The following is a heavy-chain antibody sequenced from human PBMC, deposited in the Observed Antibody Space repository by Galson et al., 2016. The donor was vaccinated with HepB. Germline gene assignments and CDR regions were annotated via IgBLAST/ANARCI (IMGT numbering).Heavy chain of an antibody. Sequence: SLRLSCAGSGFTFGDYAMSWVRQAPGKGLEWVGFIRSKDFGGTREYAAAVKGRFTITRDDSKSIAYLQMNSLKIEDTAVYYCARWWGYSNSWDPMMRFDYWGQGNLVTVSS. CDR3: ARWWGYSNSWDPMMRFDY. V-gene: IGHV3-49*04. CDR1: GFTFGDYA. J-gene: IGHJ4*02. CDR2: IRSKDFGGTR. D-gene: IGHD6-13*01.